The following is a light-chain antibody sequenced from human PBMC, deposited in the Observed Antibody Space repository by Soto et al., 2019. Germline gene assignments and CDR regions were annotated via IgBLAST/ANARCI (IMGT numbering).Light chain of an antibody. Sequence: DIQMTQSPSSLSASVGDRVTITCRASQSISSYLNWYQQKPGKAPKLLIYAASSLQSGVPSRFSGSGSGTDFPLTISSLPPEDFATYYCQQSYSTLGYTFGQGTKLEIK. CDR3: QQSYSTLGYT. J-gene: IGKJ2*01. CDR1: QSISSY. CDR2: AAS. V-gene: IGKV1-39*01.